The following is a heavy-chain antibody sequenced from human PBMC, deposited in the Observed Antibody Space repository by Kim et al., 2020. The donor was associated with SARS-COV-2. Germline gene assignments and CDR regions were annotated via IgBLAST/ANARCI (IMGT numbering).Heavy chain of an antibody. J-gene: IGHJ6*02. CDR3: ARDNSIAAYSSSWYYYYYGMDV. Sequence: GGSLRLSCAASGFTFSDYYMSWIRQAPGKGLEWVSYISSSGSTIYYADSVKGRFTISRDNAKNSLYLQMNSLRAEDTAVYYCARDNSIAAYSSSWYYYYYGMDVWGQGTTVTVSS. CDR1: GFTFSDYY. D-gene: IGHD6-13*01. V-gene: IGHV3-11*04. CDR2: ISSSGSTI.